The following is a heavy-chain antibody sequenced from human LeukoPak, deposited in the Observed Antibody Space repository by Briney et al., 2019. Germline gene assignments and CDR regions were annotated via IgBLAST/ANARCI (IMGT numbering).Heavy chain of an antibody. V-gene: IGHV4-34*01. J-gene: IGHJ4*02. Sequence: PSETLSLTCAVYGGSFSGYYWSWIRQPPGKGLEWIGEINHSGSTNYNPSLKSRVTISVDTSKNQFSPKLSSVTAADTAVYYCARVSGDWWLLDYWGQGTLVTVSS. CDR1: GGSFSGYY. CDR3: ARVSGDWWLLDY. D-gene: IGHD2-15*01. CDR2: INHSGST.